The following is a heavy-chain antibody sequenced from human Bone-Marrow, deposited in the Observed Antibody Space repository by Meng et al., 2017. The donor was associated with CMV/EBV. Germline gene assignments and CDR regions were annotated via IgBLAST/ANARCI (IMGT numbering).Heavy chain of an antibody. D-gene: IGHD6-6*01. V-gene: IGHV3-21*01. CDR1: GFTFSSYW. J-gene: IGHJ4*02. CDR3: ARDRRAARPNIDY. CDR2: ISSSSSYI. Sequence: GGSLRLSCAASGFTFSSYWMNWVRQAPGKGLEWVSSISSSSSYIYYADSVKGRFTISRDNAKNSLYLQMNSLRAEDTAVYYCARDRRAARPNIDYWGQGTLVTVSS.